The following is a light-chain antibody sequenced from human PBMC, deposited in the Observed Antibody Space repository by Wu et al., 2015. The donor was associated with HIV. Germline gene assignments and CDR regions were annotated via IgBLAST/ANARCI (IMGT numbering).Light chain of an antibody. CDR1: QSVSSSY. Sequence: EIVLTQSPGTLSLSPGERATLSCRASQSVSSSYLAWYQQKPGQAPRLLIYGASSRATGTPDRFSGSGSGTDFTLTISRLEPEDFAVYYCQQYGSSPRTFGGGTEGGDQT. CDR2: GAS. V-gene: IGKV3-20*01. J-gene: IGKJ4*01. CDR3: QQYGSSPRT.